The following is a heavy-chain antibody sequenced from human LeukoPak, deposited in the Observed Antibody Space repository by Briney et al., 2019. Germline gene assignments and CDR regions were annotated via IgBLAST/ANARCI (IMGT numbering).Heavy chain of an antibody. J-gene: IGHJ4*02. CDR3: ARDKGSSWSGGFDY. D-gene: IGHD6-13*01. Sequence: GGSLRLSCAASGFTFSSYSMNWVRQAPGKGLEWVSSISSSSSYIYYADSVKGRFTISRDSAKNSLYLQMNSLRAEDTAVYYCARDKGSSWSGGFDYWGQGTLVTVSS. V-gene: IGHV3-21*01. CDR2: ISSSSSYI. CDR1: GFTFSSYS.